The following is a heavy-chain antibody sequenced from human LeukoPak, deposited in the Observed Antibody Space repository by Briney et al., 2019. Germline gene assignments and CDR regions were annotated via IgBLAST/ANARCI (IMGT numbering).Heavy chain of an antibody. CDR2: INPNNGGT. CDR3: ARDTREWFGFWYFDL. D-gene: IGHD3-10*01. CDR1: GYTFTSNY. V-gene: IGHV1-2*02. J-gene: IGHJ2*01. Sequence: ASVKVSCKASGYTFTSNYMHWVRQAPGQGLEWMGWINPNNGGTNYAQNFQGRVTMTRDTSISTAYMELSRLRSDDTAVYYCARDTREWFGFWYFDLWGRGTLVTVSS.